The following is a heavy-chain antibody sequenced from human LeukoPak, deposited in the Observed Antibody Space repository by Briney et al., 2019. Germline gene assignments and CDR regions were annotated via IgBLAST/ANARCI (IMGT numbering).Heavy chain of an antibody. D-gene: IGHD2-15*01. J-gene: IGHJ4*02. V-gene: IGHV3-64D*06. CDR1: EFTFSTSA. CDR3: VKDATPMGS. Sequence: SGGSLRLSCSVSEFTFSTSAMHWVRQAPGKGLEHVSAINSNGDSTYYADSVKGRFTISRDNSENTLYLQMSSLRAEDTAVYYYVKDATPMGSWGQGSLVTVSS. CDR2: INSNGDST.